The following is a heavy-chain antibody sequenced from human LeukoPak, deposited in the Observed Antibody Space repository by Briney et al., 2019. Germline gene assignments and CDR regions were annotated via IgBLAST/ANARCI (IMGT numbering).Heavy chain of an antibody. D-gene: IGHD3-9*01. V-gene: IGHV3-11*01. J-gene: IGHJ6*02. CDR2: ISRSGDTL. CDR1: GFPSRDYY. Sequence: PGGSLRLSCAASGFPSRDYYMTWIRQAPGKGLEWISYISRSGDTLYYADSVEGRFTISRDNAKNSLFLQMNSLRADDTAVYYCAREVVIFPDYYYYGMDVWGQGTTVTVSS. CDR3: AREVVIFPDYYYYGMDV.